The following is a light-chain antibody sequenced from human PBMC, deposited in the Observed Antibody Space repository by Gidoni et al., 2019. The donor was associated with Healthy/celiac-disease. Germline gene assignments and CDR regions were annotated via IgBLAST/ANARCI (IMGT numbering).Light chain of an antibody. Sequence: EIVMTQSPATLSVSPGERATRSCRASQSVSSNLAWYKQKPGQAPRLLIYGASTRATGIPARFSGSGSGTEFTLTISSLQSEDFAVYSCQQYNNWPPITFGQGTRLEIK. CDR1: QSVSSN. V-gene: IGKV3-15*01. CDR3: QQYNNWPPIT. CDR2: GAS. J-gene: IGKJ5*01.